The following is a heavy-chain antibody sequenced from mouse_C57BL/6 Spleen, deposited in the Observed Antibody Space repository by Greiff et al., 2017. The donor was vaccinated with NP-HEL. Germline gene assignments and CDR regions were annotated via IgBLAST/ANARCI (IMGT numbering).Heavy chain of an antibody. CDR2: IHPNSGST. J-gene: IGHJ2*01. V-gene: IGHV1-64*01. Sequence: QVQLHQPGAELVKPGASVKLSCKASGYTFTSYWMHWVKQRPGQGLEWIGMIHPNSGSTNYNEKFTSKATLTVDKSSSTAYMQLSSLTAEDAAVYYCARSLSVKYYFDYWGQGTTLTVSS. CDR3: ARSLSVKYYFDY. CDR1: GYTFTSYW. D-gene: IGHD6-2*01.